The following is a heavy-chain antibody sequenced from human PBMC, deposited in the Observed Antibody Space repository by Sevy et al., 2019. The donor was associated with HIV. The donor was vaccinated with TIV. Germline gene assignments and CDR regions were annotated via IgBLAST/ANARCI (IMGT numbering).Heavy chain of an antibody. D-gene: IGHD1-1*01. Sequence: GGSLRLSCAASGFTFSSYAMSWVRQAPGMGLEWVSAISGSGGSTYYADSVKGRFTISRDNSKNTLYLQMNSLRAEDTAVYYCAKAGTRLAYYYYYGMDVWGQRTTVTVSS. CDR1: GFTFSSYA. CDR2: ISGSGGST. V-gene: IGHV3-23*01. CDR3: AKAGTRLAYYYYYGMDV. J-gene: IGHJ6*02.